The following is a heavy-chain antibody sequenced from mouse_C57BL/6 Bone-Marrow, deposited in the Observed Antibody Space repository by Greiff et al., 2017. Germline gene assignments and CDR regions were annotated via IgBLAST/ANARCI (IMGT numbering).Heavy chain of an antibody. J-gene: IGHJ4*01. CDR3: AKEGIYDYDSTDYAMGY. D-gene: IGHD1-1*01. CDR1: GFTFSDYY. CDR2: ISNGGGST. V-gene: IGHV5-12*01. Sequence: VEFGGGLVQPGGSLKLSCAASGFTFSDYYMYWVRQTPEKRLEWVAYISNGGGSTYYPDTVQGRFTIARDHAKNTLYLQMSRLKTEDTDKYYWAKEGIYDYDSTDYAMGYWGQGTSVTVSS.